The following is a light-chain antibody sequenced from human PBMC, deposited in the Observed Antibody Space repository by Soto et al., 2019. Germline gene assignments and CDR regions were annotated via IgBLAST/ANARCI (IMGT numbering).Light chain of an antibody. CDR1: RSDVGGYNY. V-gene: IGLV2-14*01. Sequence: QSVLTQPASVSGSPGQSITISCTGTRSDVGGYNYVSWYQQHPGKAPKLMIFDVSNRPSGVSYRFSGSKSGNTASLTISGLQAEDEADYHCSSYSSSTTRLFGGGTKLTVL. CDR3: SSYSSSTTRL. J-gene: IGLJ2*01. CDR2: DVS.